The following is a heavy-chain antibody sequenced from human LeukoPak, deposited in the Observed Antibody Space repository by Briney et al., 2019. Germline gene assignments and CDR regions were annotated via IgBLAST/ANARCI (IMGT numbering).Heavy chain of an antibody. CDR2: IIPIFGTA. CDR3: ARVIEPYTAMVGFVED. J-gene: IGHJ4*02. V-gene: IGHV1-69*13. CDR1: GYTFTSYG. Sequence: ASVKVSCKASGYTFTSYGISWVRQTPGQGLEWMGGIIPIFGTANYAQKFQGRVTITADESTSTAYMELSSLRSEDTAVYYCARVIEPYTAMVGFVEDWGQGTLVTVSS. D-gene: IGHD5-18*01.